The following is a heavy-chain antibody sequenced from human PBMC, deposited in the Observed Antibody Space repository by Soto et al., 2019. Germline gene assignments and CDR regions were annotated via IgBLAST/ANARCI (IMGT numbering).Heavy chain of an antibody. CDR3: ATMGGNYPY. D-gene: IGHD1-7*01. CDR2: IDPDGGAT. Sequence: GGSLRLSCAASGFAFSRFPMHWVRQAPGKGLVWVSRIDPDGGATTYADSVKGRFTISRDNAKNILYLQMSSLRAEDTAVYYCATMGGNYPYWGQGTLVTVSS. J-gene: IGHJ4*02. V-gene: IGHV3-74*01. CDR1: GFAFSRFP.